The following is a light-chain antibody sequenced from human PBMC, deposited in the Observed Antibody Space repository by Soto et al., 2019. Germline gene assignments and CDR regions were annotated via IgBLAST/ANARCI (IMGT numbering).Light chain of an antibody. CDR2: GAS. J-gene: IGKJ1*01. Sequence: EVVMTQSPATLSVSPGERATLSCRASQSVRSNLAWYQQKPGQAPRLLISGASNRATGIPDRFSGSGSATDFTLTISRLEPEDFAVYYCQQYGTSYQTFGQGTKVDIK. CDR3: QQYGTSYQT. V-gene: IGKV3-20*01. CDR1: QSVRSN.